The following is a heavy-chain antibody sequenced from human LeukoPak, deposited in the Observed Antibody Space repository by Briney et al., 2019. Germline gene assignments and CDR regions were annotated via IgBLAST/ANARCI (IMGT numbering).Heavy chain of an antibody. D-gene: IGHD2-21*02. J-gene: IGHJ3*02. CDR1: GFTFDDYA. V-gene: IGHV3-9*01. CDR3: AKAVVTASNHAFDI. CDR2: ISWNSGSI. Sequence: PGRSLRLSCAASGFTFDDYAMHWVRQAPGKGLEWVSGISWNSGSIGYADSVKGRFTISRDNAKNSLYLQMNSLRAEDTALYYCAKAVVTASNHAFDIWGQGTMVTVSS.